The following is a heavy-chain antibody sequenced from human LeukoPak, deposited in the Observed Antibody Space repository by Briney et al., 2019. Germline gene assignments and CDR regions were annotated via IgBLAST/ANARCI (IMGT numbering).Heavy chain of an antibody. D-gene: IGHD1-7*01. CDR3: ARGVRDNWNYRYYYYYMDV. J-gene: IGHJ6*03. CDR2: GST. V-gene: IGHV4-59*09. Sequence: GSTNYNPSLQSRVPISVDPSKTQLSLKLSSVTAADTAVYYCARGVRDNWNYRYYYYYMDVWGKGTTVTVSS.